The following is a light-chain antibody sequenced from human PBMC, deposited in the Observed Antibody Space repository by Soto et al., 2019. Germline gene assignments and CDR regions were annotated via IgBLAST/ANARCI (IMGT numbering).Light chain of an antibody. CDR3: QQYGSSPPT. V-gene: IGKV3-20*01. J-gene: IGKJ1*01. CDR1: HRVSSY. Sequence: EIGMTQSPATLSVSPGERVTLSCRASHRVSSYSAWYQQKPGPAPRLLIYGASTRATDIPARFSGSGSGTDFTLTINRLEPEDFALYYCQQYGSSPPTFGQGTKVDIK. CDR2: GAS.